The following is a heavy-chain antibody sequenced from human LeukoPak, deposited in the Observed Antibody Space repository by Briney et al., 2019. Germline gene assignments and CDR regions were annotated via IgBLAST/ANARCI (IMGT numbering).Heavy chain of an antibody. CDR1: GFTLSSYS. D-gene: IGHD3-3*01. V-gene: IGHV3-48*01. J-gene: IGHJ4*02. Sequence: GGSLRLSCAASGFTLSSYSMNWVRQAPGKGLEWVSYISSSSSTTYYADSVKGRFTISRDNSKNTLYLQMNSLRAEDTAVYYCATSSLRNTILDYWGQGTLVTVSS. CDR3: ATSSLRNTILDY. CDR2: ISSSSSTT.